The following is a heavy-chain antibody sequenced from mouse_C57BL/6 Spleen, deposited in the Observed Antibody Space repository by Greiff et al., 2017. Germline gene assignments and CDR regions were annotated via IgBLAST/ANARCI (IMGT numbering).Heavy chain of an antibody. J-gene: IGHJ2*01. Sequence: QVQLQQPGAELVKPGASVKLSCKASGYTFTSYWMHWVKQRPGQGLEWIGMIHPNSGSTNYNEKFKSKATLTVDKSSSTAYMQLSSLTSEASAVYYSARETAHGHVCYSGPSTTLTVSS. V-gene: IGHV1-64*01. CDR2: IHPNSGST. D-gene: IGHD3-2*02. CDR3: ARETAHGHVCY. CDR1: GYTFTSYW.